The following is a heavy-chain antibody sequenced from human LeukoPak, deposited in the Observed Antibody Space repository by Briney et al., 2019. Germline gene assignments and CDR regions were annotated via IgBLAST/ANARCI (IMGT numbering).Heavy chain of an antibody. CDR3: ARNPREDKLQAYYFDY. Sequence: PGGSLRLSCAASGFTFSSYNMNWVRQAPGKGLEWVSYISSSSSTIYYADSVKGRFTISRDNAKNSLYLQMNSLRAEDTAVYYCARNPREDKLQAYYFDYWGQGTLVTVSS. J-gene: IGHJ4*02. CDR2: ISSSSSTI. CDR1: GFTFSSYN. V-gene: IGHV3-48*04.